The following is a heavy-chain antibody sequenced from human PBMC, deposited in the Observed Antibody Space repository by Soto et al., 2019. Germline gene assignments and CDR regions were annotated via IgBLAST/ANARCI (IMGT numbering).Heavy chain of an antibody. J-gene: IGHJ4*02. CDR1: GFTFSSYG. D-gene: IGHD3-16*01. CDR3: AREGDDSPQPDY. Sequence: GSLRLSCAASGFTFSSYGMHWVRQAPGKGLEWVAVIWYDGSNKYYADSVKGRFTISRDNSKNTLYLQMNSLRAEDTAVYYCAREGDDSPQPDYWGQGTLVTVSS. V-gene: IGHV3-33*01. CDR2: IWYDGSNK.